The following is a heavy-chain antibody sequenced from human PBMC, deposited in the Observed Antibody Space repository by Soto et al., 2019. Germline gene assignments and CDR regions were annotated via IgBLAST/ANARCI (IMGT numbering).Heavy chain of an antibody. D-gene: IGHD2-2*01. CDR2: IYYSAST. CDR3: ARKAAAPHYYGMDV. Sequence: SETLSLSCTVSGASISSGGYYWSWMRQHPGKGLEWIGYIYYSASTYYNPSLKSRVTISVDTSKNHFSLKLSSVTAADTSVYDCARKAAAPHYYGMDVWGQGTTVTVSS. V-gene: IGHV4-31*03. J-gene: IGHJ6*02. CDR1: GASISSGGYY.